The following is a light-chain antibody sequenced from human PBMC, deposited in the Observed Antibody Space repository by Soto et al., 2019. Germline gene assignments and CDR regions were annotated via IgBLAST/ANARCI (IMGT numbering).Light chain of an antibody. J-gene: IGKJ5*01. CDR1: QSVDNY. CDR3: QQRSNWPPT. V-gene: IGKV3-11*01. Sequence: EIVLTQSPATLSFSPGERATLSCRASQSVDNYLDWYQQKPGQAPRLLIYESSNRATGIPARFSGSGSGTDFILTISSLEPEDFAVYYCQQRSNWPPTFGQGTRLEIK. CDR2: ESS.